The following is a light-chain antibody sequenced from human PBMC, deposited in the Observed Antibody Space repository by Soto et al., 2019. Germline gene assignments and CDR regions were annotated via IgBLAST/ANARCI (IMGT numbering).Light chain of an antibody. V-gene: IGLV1-40*01. Sequence: QSVLTQPPSVSGAPGQRVTIPCTGSSSNIGSFYDVHWYQQLPGTVPKLLICGDNNRPSGVPDRFSGSKSGTSASLAITGLQPEDEADYYCQSYDNSLSHVVFGGGTKLTVL. CDR3: QSYDNSLSHVV. CDR1: SSNIGSFYD. CDR2: GDN. J-gene: IGLJ2*01.